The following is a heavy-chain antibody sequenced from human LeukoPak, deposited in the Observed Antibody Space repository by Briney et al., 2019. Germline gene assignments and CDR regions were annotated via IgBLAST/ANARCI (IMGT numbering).Heavy chain of an antibody. CDR3: ARGFRRVDY. CDR2: MNHIGST. Sequence: SETLSLTCAVYGGSFSGYYWSWVRQPPGKGLEWMGEMNHIGSTNYNPSLKTRVTISVDTSKNQVSLKLSSVTAADTAVYYCARGFRRVDYWGQGTLVTVSS. CDR1: GGSFSGYY. J-gene: IGHJ4*02. V-gene: IGHV4-34*01.